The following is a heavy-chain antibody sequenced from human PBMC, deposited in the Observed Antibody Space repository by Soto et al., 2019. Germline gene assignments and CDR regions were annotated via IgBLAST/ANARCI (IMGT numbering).Heavy chain of an antibody. CDR3: VRPLPSGQTHARDV. V-gene: IGHV3-53*01. Sequence: PGGSLRLSCVASGLPVAGSYMAWVRQAPGKGLEWASVIYNDGTTYYPQSVEGRFTISRDTSKNTLYLQMDRLRDEDTAVYYCVRPLPSGQTHARDVWGQGTTVTVSS. CDR1: GLPVAGSY. J-gene: IGHJ6*02. CDR2: IYNDGTT. D-gene: IGHD3-10*01.